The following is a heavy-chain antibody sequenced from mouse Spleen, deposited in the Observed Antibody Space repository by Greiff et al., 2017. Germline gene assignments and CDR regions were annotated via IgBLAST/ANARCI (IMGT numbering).Heavy chain of an antibody. Sequence: QVQLQQSGAELVKPGASVKVSCKASGYTFTSYWMHWVKQRPGQGLEWIGRIHPSDSDTNYNQKFKGKATLTVDKSSSTAYMQLSSLTSEDSAVYYCAINFPDGYYHYYAMDYWGQGTSVTVSS. V-gene: IGHV1-74*01. CDR1: GYTFTSYW. CDR2: IHPSDSDT. D-gene: IGHD2-3*01. CDR3: AINFPDGYYHYYAMDY. J-gene: IGHJ4*01.